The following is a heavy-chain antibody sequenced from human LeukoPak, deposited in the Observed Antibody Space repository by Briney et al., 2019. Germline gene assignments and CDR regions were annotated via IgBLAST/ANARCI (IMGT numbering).Heavy chain of an antibody. CDR3: ASWGGEAKNGLWSGPFDY. Sequence: GASVKVSCKASGYTFTRHYMHWERQAPGQGLEWMGIINPSGGSTNYAQKFQGRVTMTRDTSTSTVYMELSSLRSEDTAVYYCASWGGEAKNGLWSGPFDYWGQGTLVTVSS. J-gene: IGHJ4*02. CDR2: INPSGGST. D-gene: IGHD3-3*01. V-gene: IGHV1-46*01. CDR1: GYTFTRHY.